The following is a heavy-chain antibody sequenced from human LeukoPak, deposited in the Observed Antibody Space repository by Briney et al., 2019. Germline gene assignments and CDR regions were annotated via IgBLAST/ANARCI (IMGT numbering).Heavy chain of an antibody. J-gene: IGHJ3*02. Sequence: GGSLRLSCAASGFTFSSYSMNWVRQAPGKGLEWVSYISSSSSTIYYADSVKGRFTISRDNAKNSLYLQMNSLRAEDTAVYYCARDGDYGVNAFDIWGQGTVVTVSS. CDR3: ARDGDYGVNAFDI. CDR1: GFTFSSYS. CDR2: ISSSSSTI. D-gene: IGHD4-17*01. V-gene: IGHV3-48*04.